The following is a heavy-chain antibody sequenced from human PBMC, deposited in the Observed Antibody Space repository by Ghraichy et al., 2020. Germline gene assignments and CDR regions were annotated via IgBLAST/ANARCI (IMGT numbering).Heavy chain of an antibody. J-gene: IGHJ4*02. V-gene: IGHV4-31*03. CDR3: ARSAGAARPKDY. D-gene: IGHD6-6*01. Sequence: SETLSLTCTVSGGSISSGGYYWSWIRQHPGKGLEWIGYIYYSGSTYYNPSLKSRVTISVDTSKNQFSLKLSSVTAADTAVYYCARSAGAARPKDYWGQGTLVTVSS. CDR2: IYYSGST. CDR1: GGSISSGGYY.